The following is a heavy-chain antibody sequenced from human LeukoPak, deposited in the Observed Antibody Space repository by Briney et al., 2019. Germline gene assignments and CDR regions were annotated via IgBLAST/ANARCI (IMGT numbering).Heavy chain of an antibody. V-gene: IGHV1-2*06. CDR3: AGNSWELPDY. J-gene: IGHJ4*02. D-gene: IGHD1-26*01. CDR1: GYTFTGCY. Sequence: ASVKVSCKASGYTFTGCYMHWVRQAPGQGLEWMGRINPNSGGTNYAQKFQGRVTMTRDTSISTAYMELSRLRSDDTAVYYCAGNSWELPDYWGQGTLVTVSS. CDR2: INPNSGGT.